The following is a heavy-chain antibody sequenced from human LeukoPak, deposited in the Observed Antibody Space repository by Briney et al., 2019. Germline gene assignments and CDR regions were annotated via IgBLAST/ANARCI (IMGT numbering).Heavy chain of an antibody. D-gene: IGHD2-2*01. Sequence: PGRSLSLSCSASGFTLGSYSVRWVRQAAGNGMEYVSSISSNGGSTYYADSVEGRFTIARENSKNTLYLQMSSLRAEDTAVYYCVKDKDCSSSSCYGLFDYWGQGTLVTVSS. CDR2: ISSNGGST. J-gene: IGHJ4*02. CDR1: GFTLGSYS. CDR3: VKDKDCSSSSCYGLFDY. V-gene: IGHV3-64D*06.